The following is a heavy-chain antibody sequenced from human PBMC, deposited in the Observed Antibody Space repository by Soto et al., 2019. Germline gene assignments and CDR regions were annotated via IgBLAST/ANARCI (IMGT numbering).Heavy chain of an antibody. CDR3: ARGLYYYDSSGYYNWFDP. Sequence: SETLSLTCTVSGGSISSGGYYWSWIRQHPGKGLEWIGYIYYSGSTYYNPSLKSRVTISVDTSKNQFSLKLSSVTAADTAVYYCARGLYYYDSSGYYNWFDPWGQVTLVTVSS. D-gene: IGHD3-22*01. CDR2: IYYSGST. CDR1: GGSISSGGYY. J-gene: IGHJ5*02. V-gene: IGHV4-31*03.